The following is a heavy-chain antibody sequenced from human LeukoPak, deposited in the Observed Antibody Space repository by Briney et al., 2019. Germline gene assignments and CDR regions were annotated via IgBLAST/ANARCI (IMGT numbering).Heavy chain of an antibody. CDR3: ARDRYSYGYFDY. D-gene: IGHD5-18*01. J-gene: IGHJ4*02. CDR1: GYTFTSYY. V-gene: IGHV1-46*01. CDR2: INPSGGST. Sequence: ASVKVSCKASGYTFTSYYMHWVRQAPGQGLEWMGIINPSGGSTSYAQKFQGRVTMTRDTSTSTVYMELSSLRSEDTAVYYCARDRYSYGYFDYWGQGTLVTASS.